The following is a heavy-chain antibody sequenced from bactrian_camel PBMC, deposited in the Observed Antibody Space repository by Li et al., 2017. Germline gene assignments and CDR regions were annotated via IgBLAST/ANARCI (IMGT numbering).Heavy chain of an antibody. D-gene: IGHD4*01. J-gene: IGHJ4*01. CDR1: AYRSC. V-gene: IGHV3S53*01. Sequence: VQLVESGGGSVQAGGSLRLSCTASAYRSCMGWFRQAPGKEREVVAVIDSRGSASYGDSVKGRFTISRDNATNTVYLQMNGLKPEDTAMYYCTADGAKVPRVYYRDYDRCFEYWGQGTQVTVS. CDR3: TADGAKVPRVYYRDYDRCFEY. CDR2: IDSRGSA.